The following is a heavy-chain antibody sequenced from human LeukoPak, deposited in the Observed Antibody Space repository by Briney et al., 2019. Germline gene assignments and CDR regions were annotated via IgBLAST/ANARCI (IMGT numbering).Heavy chain of an antibody. CDR3: AREKRESYSSGWYGFDY. D-gene: IGHD6-19*01. J-gene: IGHJ4*02. CDR1: GFTVSSNY. CDR2: IYSGGST. Sequence: GGSLRLSCAASGFTVSSNYMSWVRQTPGKGLEWDSVIYSGGSTYYADSVKGRFTISRDNSKNTLYLQMNSLRAEDTAVYYCAREKRESYSSGWYGFDYWGQGTLVTVSS. V-gene: IGHV3-53*01.